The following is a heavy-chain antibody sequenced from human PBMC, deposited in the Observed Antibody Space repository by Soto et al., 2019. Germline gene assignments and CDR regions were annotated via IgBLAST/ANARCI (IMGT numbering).Heavy chain of an antibody. CDR1: GFTFSSYW. CDR3: ARSTGYSSGWYKWYFDL. J-gene: IGHJ2*01. Sequence: EVQLVESGGGLVQPGGSLRLSCAASGFTFSSYWMSWVRQAPGKGLEWVANIKQDGSEKYYVDSVKGRFTISRDNAKNSLYLQMNSMRAADTAVYYCARSTGYSSGWYKWYFDLWGRGTLVTVSS. V-gene: IGHV3-7*01. CDR2: IKQDGSEK. D-gene: IGHD6-19*01.